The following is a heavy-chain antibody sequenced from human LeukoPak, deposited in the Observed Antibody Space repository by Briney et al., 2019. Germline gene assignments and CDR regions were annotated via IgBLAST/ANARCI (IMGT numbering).Heavy chain of an antibody. Sequence: PGGSLRLSCAASGFTFSSYAMSWVRQAPGKGLEWVSAISGSGGSTYYADSVKGRFTISRDNTKNALYLQMNSLRDEDTAVYYCARPVAGTYAPLDSWGQGILVTVSS. J-gene: IGHJ4*02. CDR2: ISGSGGST. CDR3: ARPVAGTYAPLDS. D-gene: IGHD6-19*01. V-gene: IGHV3-23*01. CDR1: GFTFSSYA.